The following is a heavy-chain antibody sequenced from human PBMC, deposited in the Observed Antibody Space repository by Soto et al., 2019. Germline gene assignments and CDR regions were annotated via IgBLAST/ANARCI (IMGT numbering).Heavy chain of an antibody. CDR3: ARDLSSGYQTFYFDY. CDR1: VYLSNSGYS. V-gene: IGHV4-38-2*02. Sequence: KPAETLSLTCKVSVYLSNSGYSWGCIRQSPGKGLEWIGSTSYDGKSYYKPSLKSRVVMSVDLANNQFSLRLRSVTAADTAVYYCARDLSSGYQTFYFDYWGQGTPVTVSS. J-gene: IGHJ4*01. CDR2: TSYDGKS. D-gene: IGHD3-22*01.